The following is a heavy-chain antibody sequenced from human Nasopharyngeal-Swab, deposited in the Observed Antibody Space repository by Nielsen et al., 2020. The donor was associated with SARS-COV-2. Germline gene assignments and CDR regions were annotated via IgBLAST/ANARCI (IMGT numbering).Heavy chain of an antibody. CDR2: INSDGSST. Sequence: GGSLRLSCAASGFTFSSYWMHWVRQAPGKGLVWVSRINSDGSSTSYADSVKGRFTIFRDNAKNTLYLQMNSLRAEDTAVYYCARGGAAAEGYYGMDVWGQGTTVTVSS. J-gene: IGHJ6*02. CDR3: ARGGAAAEGYYGMDV. V-gene: IGHV3-74*01. CDR1: GFTFSSYW. D-gene: IGHD6-13*01.